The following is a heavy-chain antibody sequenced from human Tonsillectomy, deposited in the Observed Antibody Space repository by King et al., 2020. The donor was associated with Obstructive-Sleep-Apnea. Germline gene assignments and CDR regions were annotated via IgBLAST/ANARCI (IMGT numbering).Heavy chain of an antibody. CDR3: TRPRRATSGAFDI. D-gene: IGHD5-12*01. CDR1: GGSISSYY. J-gene: IGHJ3*02. V-gene: IGHV4-59*08. CDR2: IYYSGST. Sequence: QLQESGPGLVKPSETLSLTCTVSGGSISSYYWSWIRQPPGKGLEWIGYIYYSGSTNYNPSLKSRVTISVDTSKNPFSLKLSSVTAADTAVYYCTRPRRATSGAFDIGGQGTMVTVSS.